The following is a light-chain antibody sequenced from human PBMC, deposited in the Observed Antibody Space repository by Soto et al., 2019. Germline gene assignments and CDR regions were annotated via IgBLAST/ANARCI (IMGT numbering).Light chain of an antibody. CDR2: DVN. CDR1: SGDVGRYNY. V-gene: IGLV2-11*01. J-gene: IGLJ1*01. Sequence: QSSLTQPRSVSGSPVQSVTTSCTGTSGDVGRYNYLSWYQQHPGKAPKLMIYDVNARPSGVHDRFSGSKSGNTASLTISGLPAEDAAGYYCGSYAGPXTFVFGTGTKVXV. CDR3: GSYAGPXTFV.